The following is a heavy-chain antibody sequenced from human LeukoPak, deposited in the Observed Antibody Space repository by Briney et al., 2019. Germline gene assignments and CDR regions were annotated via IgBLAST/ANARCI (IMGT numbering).Heavy chain of an antibody. CDR2: IKQDGSEK. CDR3: AREVPSVGFNY. D-gene: IGHD2-2*01. Sequence: GGSLRLSCAASGFTFSNYWMSWVRQAPGKGLEWVANIKQDGSEKYFVDSVKGRFTISRDNAKNSLFLQMNSLRADDTAVYYCAREVPSVGFNYWGQGTLVTASS. CDR1: GFTFSNYW. J-gene: IGHJ4*02. V-gene: IGHV3-7*01.